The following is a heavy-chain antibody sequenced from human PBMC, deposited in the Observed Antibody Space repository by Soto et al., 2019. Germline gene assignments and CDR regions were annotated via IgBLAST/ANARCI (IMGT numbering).Heavy chain of an antibody. CDR3: TRYLFVISTSTVTTYAF. CDR1: GYTFSSFG. D-gene: IGHD4-17*01. Sequence: VELVQSGAEVKKPGASVRVSCKASGYTFSSFGLSWVRQAPGQGPEWMGWISAETGKTKYSHKFQGRVTMTTDTSTRTLFLDLGSLTSDDTAVDYGTRYLFVISTSTVTTYAFWGQGTLVTVSS. J-gene: IGHJ4*02. V-gene: IGHV1-18*04. CDR2: ISAETGKT.